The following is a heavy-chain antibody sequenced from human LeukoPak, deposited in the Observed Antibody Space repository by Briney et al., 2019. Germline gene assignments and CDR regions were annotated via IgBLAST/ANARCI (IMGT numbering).Heavy chain of an antibody. CDR3: ARDREGSSFFDY. Sequence: EGSLRLSCAASGFTFSSYSMNWVRQAPGKGLEWVSSISSSSSYIYYADSVKGRFTISRDNAKNSLYLQMNSPRAEDTAVYYCARDREGSSFFDYWGQGTLVTVSS. V-gene: IGHV3-21*01. CDR2: ISSSSSYI. D-gene: IGHD1-26*01. CDR1: GFTFSSYS. J-gene: IGHJ4*02.